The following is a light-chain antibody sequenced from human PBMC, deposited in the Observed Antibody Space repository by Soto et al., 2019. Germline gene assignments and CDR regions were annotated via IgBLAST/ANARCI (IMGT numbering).Light chain of an antibody. V-gene: IGLV3-1*01. Sequence: SYELTQPPSVSVSPGQTASITCSGAKLGDKYACWYQQKPGQSPVLVIYQDSKRPSGIPERFSGSNSANTATLTISGTQAMDEADYYRQAWDSSTVVFGGGTKLTVL. CDR2: QDS. CDR3: QAWDSSTVV. CDR1: KLGDKY. J-gene: IGLJ2*01.